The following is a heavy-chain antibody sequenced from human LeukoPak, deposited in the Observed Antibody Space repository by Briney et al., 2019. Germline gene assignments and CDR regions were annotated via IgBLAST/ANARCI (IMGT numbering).Heavy chain of an antibody. D-gene: IGHD3-10*01. Sequence: SETLSLTCTVSGGSISSSTYYWAWIRLPPGKGLEWIASISSGGNSQYNPSLKSRVTVSVDTSKNQFSLRLTSVSASDTSVYFCARQRITMVALDFWGQGTQVAVSS. CDR2: ISSGGNS. CDR1: GGSISSSTYY. CDR3: ARQRITMVALDF. V-gene: IGHV4-39*01. J-gene: IGHJ1*01.